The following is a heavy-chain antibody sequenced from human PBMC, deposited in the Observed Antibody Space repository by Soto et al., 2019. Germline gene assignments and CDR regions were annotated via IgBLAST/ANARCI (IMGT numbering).Heavy chain of an antibody. CDR3: ARSFKNGYAPFDY. Sequence: GGSLRLSCAASGFTFVKYEMSWFRQAPGKGLEWMSYISNTGGAVYYADSVRGRFTISRDNAKNSLHLQMNSLRAEDTAIYYCARSFKNGYAPFDYWGQGTLVTVSS. J-gene: IGHJ4*02. CDR2: ISNTGGAV. D-gene: IGHD5-18*01. CDR1: GFTFVKYE. V-gene: IGHV3-11*01.